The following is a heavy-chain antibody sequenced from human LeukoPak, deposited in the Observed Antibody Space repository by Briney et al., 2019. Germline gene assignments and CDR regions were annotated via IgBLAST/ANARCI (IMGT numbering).Heavy chain of an antibody. CDR2: INHSGST. Sequence: SETLSLTCTVSGGSISSYYWSWVRQPPGKGLEWIGEINHSGSTNYNPSLKSRVTISVDTSKNQFSLKLSSVTAADTAVYYCARGVGSGRPSGSPKSDYWGQGTLVTGSS. D-gene: IGHD3-10*01. J-gene: IGHJ4*02. CDR1: GGSISSYY. V-gene: IGHV4-34*01. CDR3: ARGVGSGRPSGSPKSDY.